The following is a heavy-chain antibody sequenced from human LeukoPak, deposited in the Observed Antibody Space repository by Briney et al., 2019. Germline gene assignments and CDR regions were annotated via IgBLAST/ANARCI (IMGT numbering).Heavy chain of an antibody. CDR2: ISSSGSTI. J-gene: IGHJ6*03. CDR3: ARNWAPMDV. D-gene: IGHD3-16*01. CDR1: GFTFSSYE. Sequence: GGSLRLSCAASGFTFSSYEMNWVRQAPGKGLEWVSYISSSGSTIYHADSVKGRFTISRDNAKNSLYLQMNSLRAEDTAVYYCARNWAPMDVWGKGTTVTVSS. V-gene: IGHV3-48*03.